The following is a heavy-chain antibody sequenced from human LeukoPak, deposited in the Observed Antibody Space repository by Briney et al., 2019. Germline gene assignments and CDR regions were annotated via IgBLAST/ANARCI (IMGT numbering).Heavy chain of an antibody. Sequence: SETLSLTCTLSGGSISSYYWSWIRQPPGKGLEWIGYIYYSGSTNYNPSLKSRVTISVDTSKNQFSLKLSSVTAADTAVYYCARVHGGWFDPWGQGTLVTVSS. CDR3: ARVHGGWFDP. CDR1: GGSISSYY. V-gene: IGHV4-59*01. J-gene: IGHJ5*02. D-gene: IGHD3-3*01. CDR2: IYYSGST.